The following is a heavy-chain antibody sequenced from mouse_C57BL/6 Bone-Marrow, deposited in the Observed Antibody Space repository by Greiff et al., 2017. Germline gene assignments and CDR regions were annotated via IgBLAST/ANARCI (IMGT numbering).Heavy chain of an antibody. Sequence: EVHLVASGGDLVKPGGSLKLSCAASGFTFSSYGMSWVRQTPDKRLEWVATISSGGSYTYYPDSVKGRFTISRDNAKNTLYLQMSSLKSEDTAMYYCARHNLYYAMDYWGQGTSVTVSS. V-gene: IGHV5-6*01. CDR3: ARHNLYYAMDY. J-gene: IGHJ4*01. CDR1: GFTFSSYG. CDR2: ISSGGSYT.